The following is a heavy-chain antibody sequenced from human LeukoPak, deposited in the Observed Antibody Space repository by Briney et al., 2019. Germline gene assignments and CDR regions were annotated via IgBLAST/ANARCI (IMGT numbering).Heavy chain of an antibody. J-gene: IGHJ5*02. Sequence: PGRSLRLSCAAAGFTFSTYGMHWVRQAPGKGLEWVAVMSYDGSNKNYGDSVKGRFTISRDNSKNTLYLQMNSLRPEDTAVYYCAKDPRGENWLDPWGQGTLVTVSS. V-gene: IGHV3-30*18. CDR1: GFTFSTYG. CDR3: AKDPRGENWLDP. CDR2: MSYDGSNK.